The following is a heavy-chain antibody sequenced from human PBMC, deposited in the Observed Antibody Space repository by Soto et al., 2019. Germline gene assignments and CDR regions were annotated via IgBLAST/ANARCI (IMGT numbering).Heavy chain of an antibody. D-gene: IGHD3-22*01. CDR2: MRHSGST. Sequence: QVQLQESGPGLVKPSQTLSLTCTVSGESISSADFYWSWIRQHPGKALEWIGYMRHSGSTFYNPSLRSRLHISVGTSANQFSLRLTSVTAADTAVYYCAGRQHYYFDSSTYVEDYWGQGTLVTVSS. CDR1: GESISSADFY. V-gene: IGHV4-31*03. CDR3: AGRQHYYFDSSTYVEDY. J-gene: IGHJ4*02.